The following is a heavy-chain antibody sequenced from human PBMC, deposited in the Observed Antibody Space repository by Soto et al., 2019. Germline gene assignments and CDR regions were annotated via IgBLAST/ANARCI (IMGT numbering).Heavy chain of an antibody. J-gene: IGHJ4*02. CDR1: GFTFTINA. D-gene: IGHD4-17*01. Sequence: GGSLRLSCAASGFTFTINAMHWVRQAPGKGLQWLAVISYDGNNKYYADSVEGRFTISRDNSKNTVYLQMNSLRLEDTAVYYCARGPSYSDSYFDHWGQGTLVTVSS. CDR2: ISYDGNNK. CDR3: ARGPSYSDSYFDH. V-gene: IGHV3-30*03.